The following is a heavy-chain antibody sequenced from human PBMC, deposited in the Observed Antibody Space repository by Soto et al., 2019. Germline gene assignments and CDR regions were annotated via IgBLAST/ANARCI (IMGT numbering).Heavy chain of an antibody. CDR3: EHIVRRGGTGCRDQRFDR. CDR2: IYWDDDE. V-gene: IGHV2-5*02. Sequence: SGPTLVKPTQTLALTCTCSGFSFSTNGVGVGWIRQPPGKALECLALIYWDDDELYSPSLKSRLTITKDTSKNQVVLTMTNMDTVDTATYYCEHIVRRGGTGCRDQRFDRGGHGTRVIVCS. CDR1: GFSFSTNGVG. D-gene: IGHD1-26*01. J-gene: IGHJ4*03.